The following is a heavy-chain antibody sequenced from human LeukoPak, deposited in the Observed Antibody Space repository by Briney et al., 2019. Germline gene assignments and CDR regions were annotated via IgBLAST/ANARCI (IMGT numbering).Heavy chain of an antibody. J-gene: IGHJ5*02. V-gene: IGHV1-8*01. Sequence: ASVKVSCKASGYTFTSYDINWVRQATGQGFEWMGWMSPSTGNTGYAQKFQGRVTMTRDTSISTAYMELSRLRSDDTAVYHCARDRVVPAAIRGWFDPWGQGTLVTVSS. CDR2: MSPSTGNT. CDR3: ARDRVVPAAIRGWFDP. CDR1: GYTFTSYD. D-gene: IGHD2-2*02.